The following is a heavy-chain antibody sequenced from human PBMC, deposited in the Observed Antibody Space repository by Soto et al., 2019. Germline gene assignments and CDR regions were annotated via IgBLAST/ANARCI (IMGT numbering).Heavy chain of an antibody. D-gene: IGHD2-15*01. Sequence: QVQLVQSGAEVKKPGSSVKVSCKASGGTFSSYAISWVRQAPGQGLEWMGGIIPILGTANYAQKFQGRVTITADDSTSTAYMDLSSLRSEDTAVYYCARASWRGGHMDCDFDYWCQGTLVTVSS. CDR1: GGTFSSYA. CDR3: ARASWRGGHMDCDFDY. J-gene: IGHJ4*02. CDR2: IIPILGTA. V-gene: IGHV1-69*11.